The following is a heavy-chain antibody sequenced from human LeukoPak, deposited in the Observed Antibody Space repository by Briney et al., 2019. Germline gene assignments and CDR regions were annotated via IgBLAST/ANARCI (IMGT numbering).Heavy chain of an antibody. V-gene: IGHV3-7*01. CDR2: TREDGSEK. CDR1: GFTFSTYW. D-gene: IGHD3-10*01. CDR3: ARELAGHYYGSGSSFAY. Sequence: PGGSLRLSCTASGFTFSTYWMSWVRQAPGKGLEWVASTREDGSEKYYVDSVKGRFTISRDNAKNSLYLQMNSLRAEDTAVYYCARELAGHYYGSGSSFAYWGQGTLVSVSS. J-gene: IGHJ4*02.